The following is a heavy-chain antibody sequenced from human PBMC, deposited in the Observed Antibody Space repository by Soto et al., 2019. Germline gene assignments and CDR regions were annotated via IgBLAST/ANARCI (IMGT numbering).Heavy chain of an antibody. Sequence: GGSLRLSCAVSGFTFSSFSMHWVRQAPGKGLEWVSYISGSGSTTYYADSVKGRFTMSRDNAKNSLYLQMNSLRVEDTAVYYCARDSDWGQGTLVTVSS. CDR1: GFTFSSFS. CDR2: ISGSGSTT. J-gene: IGHJ4*02. V-gene: IGHV3-48*01. CDR3: ARDSD.